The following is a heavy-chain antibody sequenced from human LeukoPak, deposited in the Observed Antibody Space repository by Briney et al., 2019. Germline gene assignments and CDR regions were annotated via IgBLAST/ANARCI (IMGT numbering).Heavy chain of an antibody. J-gene: IGHJ4*02. CDR3: ARRYCSGGSCYSGFDY. CDR1: GFTVSSNY. V-gene: IGHV3-66*04. D-gene: IGHD2-15*01. Sequence: PGGSLRLSCTASGFTVSSNYMSWVRQAPGKGLEWVSVIYSGGSTYYADSVKGRFTISRDNSKNTLYLQMNSLRAEDTAVYYCARRYCSGGSCYSGFDYWGQGTLVTVSS. CDR2: IYSGGST.